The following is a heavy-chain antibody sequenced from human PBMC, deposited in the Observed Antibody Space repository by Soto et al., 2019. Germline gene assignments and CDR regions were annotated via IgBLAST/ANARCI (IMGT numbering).Heavy chain of an antibody. D-gene: IGHD2-2*01. V-gene: IGHV4-34*01. Sequence: SETLSLTCAVYGGSFSGYYWSWIRQPPGKGLEWIGEINHSGSTSHNPSLKSRVTISVDTSKNQFSLNLSSVTAADTAIYYCARGAYCSRASCYGGFDYWGLGTLVTVSS. CDR1: GGSFSGYY. CDR3: ARGAYCSRASCYGGFDY. CDR2: INHSGST. J-gene: IGHJ4*02.